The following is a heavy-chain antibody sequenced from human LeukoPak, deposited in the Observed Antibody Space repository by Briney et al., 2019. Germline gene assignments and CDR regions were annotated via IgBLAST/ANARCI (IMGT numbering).Heavy chain of an antibody. Sequence: GGSLRLSCAASGFTFSSYWMHWVRQAPGKGLVWVSRINSGGSSITYADSVKGRFTISGDNAKNTLYLQMNSLRVEDTAVYYCAREGRVSGYDFDCWGQGTLVTVSS. CDR1: GFTFSSYW. CDR2: INSGGSSI. D-gene: IGHD5-12*01. CDR3: AREGRVSGYDFDC. V-gene: IGHV3-74*03. J-gene: IGHJ4*02.